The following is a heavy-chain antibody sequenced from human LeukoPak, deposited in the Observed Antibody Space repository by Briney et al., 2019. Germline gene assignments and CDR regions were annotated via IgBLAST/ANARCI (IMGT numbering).Heavy chain of an antibody. V-gene: IGHV4-59*01. J-gene: IGHJ5*02. D-gene: IGHD6-19*01. CDR2: IYYSGST. CDR3: ARGPYSSGWFSGWFDP. CDR1: GGSISSYY. Sequence: SETLSLTCTVSGGSISSYYWSWIRQPPGKGLEWIGYIYYSGSTNYNPSLKSRVTISVDTSKNQFSLKLSSVTAADTAVYYCARGPYSSGWFSGWFDPWGQGTLVAVSS.